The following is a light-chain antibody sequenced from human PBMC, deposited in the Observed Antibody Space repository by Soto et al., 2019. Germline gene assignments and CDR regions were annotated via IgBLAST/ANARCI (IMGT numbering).Light chain of an antibody. Sequence: TQFPATPSVSPGERATLSCWASQSVNSNLAWYQQKLGQAPRVLIYGASTRATGIPARFSGSGSETEFILTISSLQSEDSATDYCQHYNTWPWTFGQGTKVDIK. J-gene: IGKJ1*01. V-gene: IGKV3-15*01. CDR2: GAS. CDR3: QHYNTWPWT. CDR1: QSVNSN.